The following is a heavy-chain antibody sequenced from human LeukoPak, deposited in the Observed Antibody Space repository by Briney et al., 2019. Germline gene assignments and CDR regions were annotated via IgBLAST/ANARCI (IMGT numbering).Heavy chain of an antibody. J-gene: IGHJ5*02. CDR2: INHSGST. V-gene: IGHV4-34*01. CDR3: ARVAGGRYCSSTSCPQHLNWFDP. D-gene: IGHD2-2*01. Sequence: SETLSLTCAVYGGSFSGYYWSWIRQPPGKGLEWIGEINHSGSTNYNPSLKSRVTISVDTSKNQFSLKLSSVTAADTAVYYCARVAGGRYCSSTSCPQHLNWFDPWSQGTLVTVSS. CDR1: GGSFSGYY.